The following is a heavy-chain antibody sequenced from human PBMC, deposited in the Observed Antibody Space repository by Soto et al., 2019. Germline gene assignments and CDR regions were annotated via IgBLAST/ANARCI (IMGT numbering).Heavy chain of an antibody. J-gene: IGHJ6*02. CDR1: GFTFSSYG. D-gene: IGHD3-3*01. CDR3: ARVNVLRFLEFPSGMDV. CDR2: ISYDGSNK. V-gene: IGHV3-30*03. Sequence: GGSLRLSCAASGFTFSSYGMHWVRQAPGKGLEWVAVISYDGSNKYYADSVKGRFTISRDNSKNTLYLQMNSLRAEDTAVYYCARVNVLRFLEFPSGMDVWGQGTTVTVSS.